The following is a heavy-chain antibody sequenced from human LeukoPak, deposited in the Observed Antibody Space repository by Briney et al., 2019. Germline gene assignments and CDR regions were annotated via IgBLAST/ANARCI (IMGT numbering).Heavy chain of an antibody. Sequence: SGPTLVKPSETLSLICTVSGGSISSYYWSWIRQPPGKGLEWIGYIYYSGSTNYNPSLKSRVTISVDTSKNQFSLKLSSVTAADTAVYYCASVPELGGYFDYWGQGTLVTVSS. CDR1: GGSISSYY. V-gene: IGHV4-59*08. CDR2: IYYSGST. CDR3: ASVPELGGYFDY. D-gene: IGHD7-27*01. J-gene: IGHJ4*02.